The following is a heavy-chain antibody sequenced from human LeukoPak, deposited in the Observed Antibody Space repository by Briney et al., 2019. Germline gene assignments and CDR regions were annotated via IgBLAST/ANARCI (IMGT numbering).Heavy chain of an antibody. J-gene: IGHJ4*02. CDR2: IKGKTDGGTT. CDR1: GFTFSNAW. D-gene: IGHD3-3*01. Sequence: PGGSLRLSCAASGFTFSNAWMNWVRQAPGKGLEWVGRIKGKTDGGTTDYPAPVKGRFTISRDDSKNTLYLQMNSLKTEDTAVYYCTTQTYYDFWSGPPHLDYWGQGTLVTVSS. V-gene: IGHV3-15*07. CDR3: TTQTYYDFWSGPPHLDY.